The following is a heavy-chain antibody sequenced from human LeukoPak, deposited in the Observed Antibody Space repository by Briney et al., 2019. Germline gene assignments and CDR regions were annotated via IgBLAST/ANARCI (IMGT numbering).Heavy chain of an antibody. CDR3: AKRYSSSWCIDS. J-gene: IGHJ4*02. CDR1: GFTFSSYG. D-gene: IGHD6-13*01. CDR2: ISYDGTNK. Sequence: PGRSLRLSCAASGFTFSSYGMHWVRQAPGKGLEWVVVISYDGTNKYYADSVKGRFTISRDNSKNTLYLQMNSLRAEDTAVYYCAKRYSSSWCIDSWGQGTLVTVSS. V-gene: IGHV3-30*18.